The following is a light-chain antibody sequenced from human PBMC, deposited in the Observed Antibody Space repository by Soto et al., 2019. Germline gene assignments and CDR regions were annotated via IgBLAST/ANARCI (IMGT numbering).Light chain of an antibody. V-gene: IGKV1-5*01. CDR2: DAS. CDR1: QAISNY. CDR3: QQYTTYPWT. J-gene: IGKJ1*01. Sequence: DIQMTQSPSFLSASVGDRVTITCRASQAISNYLNWYQQKPGKAPNLLIFDASSLESGVPSRFSGSGSATEFTLTISSLQPDDFATYYCQQYTTYPWTFGQGTKVDIK.